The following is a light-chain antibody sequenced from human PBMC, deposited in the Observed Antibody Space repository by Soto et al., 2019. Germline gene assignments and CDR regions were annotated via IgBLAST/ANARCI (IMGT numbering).Light chain of an antibody. CDR3: QESYSVPFFS. J-gene: IGKJ3*01. Sequence: DIQLTQSPSSLSASVGDRVTISCRASQSISKYLNWFQQKPGKAPELLISAASRLQTGVPSRFSGSGSGTDFTLTISSLQPQDFATYYCQESYSVPFFSFGPGTKMDIK. CDR2: AAS. CDR1: QSISKY. V-gene: IGKV1-39*01.